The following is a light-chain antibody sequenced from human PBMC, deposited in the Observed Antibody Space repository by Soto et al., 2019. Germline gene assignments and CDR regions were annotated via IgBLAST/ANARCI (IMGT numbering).Light chain of an antibody. Sequence: QSALTQPASESGCPGQSITISCTGTSSDVGGYNYVSWYQQHPGKAPKLMIYDVSNRPSGVSNRFSGSKSGNTASLTISGLQAEDESDYYCSSYTSSSVVFGGGTKVTVL. V-gene: IGLV2-14*01. CDR2: DVS. CDR1: SSDVGGYNY. J-gene: IGLJ2*01. CDR3: SSYTSSSVV.